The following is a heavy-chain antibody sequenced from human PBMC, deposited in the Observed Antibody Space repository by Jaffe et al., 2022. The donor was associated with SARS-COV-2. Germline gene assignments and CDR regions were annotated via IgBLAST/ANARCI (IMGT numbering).Heavy chain of an antibody. CDR3: ARQGWGDYYYYMDD. V-gene: IGHV4-39*01. CDR1: GGSISSSSYY. Sequence: QLQLQESGPGLVKPSETLSLTCTVSGGSISSSSYYWGWIRQPPGKGLEWIGSIYYTGSTYYNPSLKSRVTISVDTSKNQFSLKLSSVTAADTAVYYCARQGWGDYYYYMDDWGKGTTVTVSS. D-gene: IGHD7-27*01. CDR2: IYYTGST. J-gene: IGHJ6*03.